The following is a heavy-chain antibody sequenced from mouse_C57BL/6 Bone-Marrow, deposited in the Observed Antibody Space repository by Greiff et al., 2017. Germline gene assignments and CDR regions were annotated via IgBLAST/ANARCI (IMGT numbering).Heavy chain of an antibody. CDR2: ISDGGSYT. J-gene: IGHJ4*01. CDR1: GFTFSSYA. D-gene: IGHD3-3*01. CDR3: ARGDPYAMDY. V-gene: IGHV5-4*03. Sequence: DVKLQESGGGLVKPGGSLKLSCAASGFTFSSYAMSWVRQTPEKRLEWVATISDGGSYTYYPDNVKGRFTISRDNAKNNLYLQMSHLKSEDTAMYYCARGDPYAMDYWGQGTSVTVSS.